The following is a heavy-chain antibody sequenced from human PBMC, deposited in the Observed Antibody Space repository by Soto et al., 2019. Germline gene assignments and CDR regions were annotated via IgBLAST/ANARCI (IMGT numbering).Heavy chain of an antibody. V-gene: IGHV1-69*01. J-gene: IGHJ6*02. CDR2: VSPPFRTS. CDR1: GVSFNNNG. CDR3: ARVLYYGSGSYSPYGMDV. D-gene: IGHD3-10*01. Sequence: QVQLVQSGAEVQKPGSSVKVSCKTSGVSFNNNGIGWVRQAPGHGLEWMGGVSPPFRTSNYARKFQGRISITADASTGTGNMELCSLTSEDTAQYYCARVLYYGSGSYSPYGMDVWGQGTTVTGSS.